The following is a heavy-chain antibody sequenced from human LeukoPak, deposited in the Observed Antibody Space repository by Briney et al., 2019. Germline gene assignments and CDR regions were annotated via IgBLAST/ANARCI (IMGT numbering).Heavy chain of an antibody. J-gene: IGHJ4*02. V-gene: IGHV1-8*01. CDR3: ARTHTYGDYEDY. CDR1: GYTFTSYD. Sequence: ASVKVSCKASGYTFTSYDINWVRQATGQGLEWMGWMNPNSGNTGYAQKFQGRVTMTRNTSISTAYMGLSSLRSEDTAVYYCARTHTYGDYEDYWGQGTLVTVSS. D-gene: IGHD4-17*01. CDR2: MNPNSGNT.